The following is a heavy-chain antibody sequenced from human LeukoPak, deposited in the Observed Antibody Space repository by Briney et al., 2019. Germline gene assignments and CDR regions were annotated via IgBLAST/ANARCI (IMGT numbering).Heavy chain of an antibody. CDR3: ARHVQDTTMVTPLYYFDY. V-gene: IGHV4-59*08. CDR2: IYYSGST. CDR1: GGSISSYY. J-gene: IGHJ4*02. Sequence: PSETLSLTCTVSGGSISSYYWSWIRQPPGKGLEWTGYIYYSGSTNYNPSLKSRVTISVDTSKNQFSLKLTSVTAADAAVYYCARHVQDTTMVTPLYYFDYWGQGTLVTVSS. D-gene: IGHD5-18*01.